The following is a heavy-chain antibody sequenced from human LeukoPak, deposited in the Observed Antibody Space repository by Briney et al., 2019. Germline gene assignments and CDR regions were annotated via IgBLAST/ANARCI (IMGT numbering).Heavy chain of an antibody. CDR2: IKSKTDGGTT. V-gene: IGHV3-15*01. D-gene: IGHD5-18*01. CDR1: GFTFSNAW. CDR3: TTALGSNTAMEHY. J-gene: IGHJ4*02. Sequence: GGSLRLSCAASGFTFSNAWMSWVRQAPGKGLEWVGRIKSKTDGGTTDYAAPVKGRFTISRDDSKNTLYLQMNSLKTEDTAVYYCTTALGSNTAMEHYWGQGTLVTVSS.